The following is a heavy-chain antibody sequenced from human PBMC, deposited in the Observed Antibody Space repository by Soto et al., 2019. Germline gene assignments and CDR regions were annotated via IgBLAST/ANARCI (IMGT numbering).Heavy chain of an antibody. V-gene: IGHV4-39*01. CDR1: GGSISSSSYY. CDR3: AITPSRDDAFDI. J-gene: IGHJ3*02. Sequence: SETLSLTCTVSGGSISSSSYYWGWIRQPPGKGLEWIGSIYYSGSTYYNPSLKSRVTISVDTSKDQFSLKLSSVTAADTAVYYCAITPSRDDAFDIWGQGTMVTVSS. CDR2: IYYSGST.